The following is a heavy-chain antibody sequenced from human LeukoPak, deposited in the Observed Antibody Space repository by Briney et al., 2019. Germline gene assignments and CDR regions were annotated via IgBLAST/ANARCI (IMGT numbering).Heavy chain of an antibody. J-gene: IGHJ4*02. V-gene: IGHV3-21*01. D-gene: IGHD5-24*01. CDR3: ARAGRWLQFGTADYFDY. CDR1: GFTFSSYS. CDR2: TSSSSYI. Sequence: PGGSLRFSCAASGFTFSSYSMNWVRQAPGKGLEWVSSTSSSSYIYYADSVKGRFTISRDNAKNSLYLQMNSLRAEDTAVYYCARAGRWLQFGTADYFDYWGQGTLVTVSS.